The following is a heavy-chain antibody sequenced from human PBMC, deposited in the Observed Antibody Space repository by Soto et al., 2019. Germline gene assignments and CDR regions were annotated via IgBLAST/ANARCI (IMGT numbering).Heavy chain of an antibody. CDR2: IHNSGTS. D-gene: IGHD6-6*01. CDR1: GGSINSSDYH. CDR3: VREERIAAPQLDY. V-gene: IGHV4-30-4*01. J-gene: IGHJ4*02. Sequence: PSETLSLTCPVSGGSINSSDYHWSWTRQSPAKGLEWIGYIHNSGTSFYNPSLRGRVTVTLDTSRSQFSLTLASVTAADTAVYYCVREERIAAPQLDYWGQGIPVTVSS.